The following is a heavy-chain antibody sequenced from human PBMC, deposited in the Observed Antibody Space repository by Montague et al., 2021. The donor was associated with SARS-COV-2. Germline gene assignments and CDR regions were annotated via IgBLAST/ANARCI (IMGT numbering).Heavy chain of an antibody. CDR2: ISSSSSYI. CDR1: GFTFSSYS. J-gene: IGHJ3*02. V-gene: IGHV3-21*01. Sequence: SLRLSCAASGFTFSSYSMNWVRQAPGKGLEWVSSISSSSSYIYYADSVEGRFTISRDNAKNSLYLQMNNLRAEDTAVYYCARGVEMATMGDAFDIWGQGTMVTVSS. CDR3: ARGVEMATMGDAFDI. D-gene: IGHD5-24*01.